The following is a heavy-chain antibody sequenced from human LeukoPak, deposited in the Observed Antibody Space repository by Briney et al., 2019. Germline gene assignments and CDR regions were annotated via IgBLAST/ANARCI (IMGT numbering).Heavy chain of an antibody. CDR2: ISYDGSIK. CDR1: GFTFSSYA. V-gene: IGHV3-30*04. Sequence: PGGSLRLSCAASGFTFSSYAMHWVRQAPGKGLDWGAVISYDGSIKYYADSVKGRFTISRDNSKNKLYLQMNSLRAEDTAVYYCARDLVSGYCSGGSCYPGIYGYWGQGTLVTVSS. CDR3: ARDLVSGYCSGGSCYPGIYGY. D-gene: IGHD2-15*01. J-gene: IGHJ4*02.